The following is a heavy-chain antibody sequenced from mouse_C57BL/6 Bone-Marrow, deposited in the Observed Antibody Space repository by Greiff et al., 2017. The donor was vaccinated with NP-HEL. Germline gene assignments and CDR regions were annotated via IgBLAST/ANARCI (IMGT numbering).Heavy chain of an antibody. CDR2: IDPNSGGT. Sequence: QVQLQQPGAELVKPGASVKLSCKASGYTFTSYLMHWVKQRPGRGLEWIGRIDPNSGGTKYNEKFKSKATLTEDKPSSTAYRQLNRLTSEDSAVYYCARYNCGSSSFDYWGQGTTLTVSS. J-gene: IGHJ2*01. CDR1: GYTFTSYL. V-gene: IGHV1-72*01. D-gene: IGHD1-1*01. CDR3: ARYNCGSSSFDY.